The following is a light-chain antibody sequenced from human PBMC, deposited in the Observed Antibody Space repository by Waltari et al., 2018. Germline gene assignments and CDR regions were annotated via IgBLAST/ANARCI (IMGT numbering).Light chain of an antibody. CDR3: SSYTSSSTWV. CDR2: EVT. Sequence: QSALTQPASVSGSPGQSIPTSCTRTSSDVGGYNYVSWYQQHPGKAPKLMIYEVTNRPSGVSNRFSGSKSGNTASLTISGLQAEDEADYYCSSYTSSSTWVFGGGTKLTVL. CDR1: SSDVGGYNY. V-gene: IGLV2-14*01. J-gene: IGLJ3*02.